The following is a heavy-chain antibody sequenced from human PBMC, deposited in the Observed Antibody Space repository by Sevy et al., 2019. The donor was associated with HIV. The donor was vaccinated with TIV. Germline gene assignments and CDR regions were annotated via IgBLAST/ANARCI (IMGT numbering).Heavy chain of an antibody. D-gene: IGHD3-3*01. V-gene: IGHV3-33*01. CDR1: GFTLSSHG. CDR3: ARTYDFWSTYYTGSCYYYGMDV. J-gene: IGHJ6*02. Sequence: GGSLRLSCVASGFTLSSHGMHWVRQAPGKGLEWVALIWYDGSHKFYADSVKGRFTISRDNTKNTLYLQMNSLRAEDTAVYYCARTYDFWSTYYTGSCYYYGMDVWGQGTTVTVSS. CDR2: IWYDGSHK.